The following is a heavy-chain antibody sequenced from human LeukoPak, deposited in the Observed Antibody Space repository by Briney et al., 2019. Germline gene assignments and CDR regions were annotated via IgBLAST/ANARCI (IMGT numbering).Heavy chain of an antibody. CDR1: GGSFSSYY. Sequence: SETLSLTCAVYGGSFSSYYWSWIRQPPGKGLEWIGEINHSGSTNYNPSLKSRVTLSVDTSKNQFSLRLSSVTAADTAVYYCAIGNPGFELSFYYYYMDVWGRGTTVTVSS. D-gene: IGHD3-10*01. J-gene: IGHJ6*03. CDR2: INHSGST. V-gene: IGHV4-34*01. CDR3: AIGNPGFELSFYYYYMDV.